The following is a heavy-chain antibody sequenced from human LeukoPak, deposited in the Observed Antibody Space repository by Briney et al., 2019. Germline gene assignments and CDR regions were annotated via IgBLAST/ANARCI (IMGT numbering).Heavy chain of an antibody. CDR3: ARGDPYSSGWYRGPYPTLVDY. CDR1: VYTFVTHA. Sequence: GASVKVSCKASVYTFVTHAISWVRQAPGQGLEWMGWISAYNGNTNYAQELQGRVTMTTDTSTSTAYMELRSLRSDDTAVYYCARGDPYSSGWYRGPYPTLVDYWGQGTLVTVSS. CDR2: ISAYNGNT. D-gene: IGHD6-19*01. J-gene: IGHJ4*02. V-gene: IGHV1-18*01.